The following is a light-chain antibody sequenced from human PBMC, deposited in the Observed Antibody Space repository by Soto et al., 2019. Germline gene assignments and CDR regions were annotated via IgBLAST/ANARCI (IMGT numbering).Light chain of an antibody. V-gene: IGKV1-39*01. J-gene: IGKJ2*01. CDR1: QTISRY. CDR3: QQSYSTPT. Sequence: DIQMTQSPSSLSASVGDRVTITCRTSQTISRYLNWYQQKPGKAPKLLIYTASSLQSGVPSRFSGSGSGTEFTLTISCLQPEDSASYYCQQSYSTPTFGQGTKLEIK. CDR2: TAS.